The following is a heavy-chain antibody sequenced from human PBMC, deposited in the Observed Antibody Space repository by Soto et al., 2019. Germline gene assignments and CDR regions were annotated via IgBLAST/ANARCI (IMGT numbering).Heavy chain of an antibody. V-gene: IGHV1-69*12. CDR2: IIPIFGTA. CDR1: GGTFSSYA. D-gene: IGHD1-26*01. J-gene: IGHJ6*02. Sequence: QVQLVQSGAEVKKPGSSVKVSCKASGGTFSSYAISWVRQAPGQGLEWMGGIIPIFGTANYAQKFQGRVTITADESTSTAYMELSSLRSEDTAVYYCARVGGELVEEWDYYYYGMDVWGQGTTVTVSS. CDR3: ARVGGELVEEWDYYYYGMDV.